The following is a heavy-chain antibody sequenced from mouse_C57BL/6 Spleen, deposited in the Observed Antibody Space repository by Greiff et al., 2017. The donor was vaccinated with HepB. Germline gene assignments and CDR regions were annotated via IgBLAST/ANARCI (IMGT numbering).Heavy chain of an antibody. CDR1: GYTFTSYW. D-gene: IGHD1-1*01. CDR2: IDPSDSYT. J-gene: IGHJ2*01. CDR3: ARKLLGY. V-gene: IGHV1-50*01. Sequence: VQLQQPGAELVKPGASVKLSCKASGYTFTSYWMQWVKQRPGQGLEWIGEIDPSDSYTNYNQKFKGKATLTVDTSSSTTYMQLSSLTSEDSAVYYCARKLLGYWGQGTTLTVSS.